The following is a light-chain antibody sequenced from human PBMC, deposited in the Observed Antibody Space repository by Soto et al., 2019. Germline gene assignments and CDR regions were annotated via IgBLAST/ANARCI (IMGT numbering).Light chain of an antibody. CDR3: QAYDYSLTASV. CDR2: GNR. J-gene: IGLJ3*02. V-gene: IGLV1-40*01. Sequence: QSALTQPPSVSGAPGQRVTISCTGNSSNLGAGYDVHWYQQLPGEVPKLVIFGNRNWPSGVPERFSGSKSGTSASLAITGLQAEDEADYYCQAYDYSLTASVFGGGTKLTVL. CDR1: SSNLGAGYD.